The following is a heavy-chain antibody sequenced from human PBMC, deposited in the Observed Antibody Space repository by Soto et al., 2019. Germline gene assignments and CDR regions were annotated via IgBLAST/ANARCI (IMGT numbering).Heavy chain of an antibody. V-gene: IGHV1-69*13. J-gene: IGHJ6*02. Sequence: SVKVSCKASGGTFSSYAISWVRQAPGQGLEWMGGIIPIFGTANYAQKFQGRVTITADESTSTAYMELSSLRSEDTAVYYCARGGDLKTWDYYSGMDVWGQGTTVTVSS. CDR1: GGTFSSYA. CDR3: ARGGDLKTWDYYSGMDV. CDR2: IIPIFGTA. D-gene: IGHD3-16*01.